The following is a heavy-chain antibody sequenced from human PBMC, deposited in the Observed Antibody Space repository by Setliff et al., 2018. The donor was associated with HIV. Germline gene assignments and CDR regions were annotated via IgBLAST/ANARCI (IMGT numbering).Heavy chain of an antibody. D-gene: IGHD3-22*01. J-gene: IGHJ4*02. CDR3: ARWPPHRSSDYDQEYYFDY. Sequence: SETLSLTCTVSGDLINNHNWNWIRQSPEKGLEWLGNIHYSGTSNYNSSLKSRIVISLDTSKKQFSLHFYSVTAADTAVYYCARWPPHRSSDYDQEYYFDYWGQGTLVTVSS. CDR1: GDLINNHN. V-gene: IGHV4-59*08. CDR2: IHYSGTS.